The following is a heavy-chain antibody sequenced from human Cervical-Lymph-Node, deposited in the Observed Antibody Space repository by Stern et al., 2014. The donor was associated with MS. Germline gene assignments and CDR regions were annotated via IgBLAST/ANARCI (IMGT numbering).Heavy chain of an antibody. CDR1: GASITSGNW. J-gene: IGHJ4*02. V-gene: IGHV4-4*02. CDR3: ARDNRFENFDY. Sequence: QVQLVESGPGLVKPSGTLSLTCAVSGASITSGNWWSWVRQSPGKGLEWIGEIYHVGRTNYNPSLKIRFTISVDKSEIQFSLNWTSVTAADTAIYYCARDNRFENFDYWGQGTLVTVSS. D-gene: IGHD3-3*01. CDR2: IYHVGRT.